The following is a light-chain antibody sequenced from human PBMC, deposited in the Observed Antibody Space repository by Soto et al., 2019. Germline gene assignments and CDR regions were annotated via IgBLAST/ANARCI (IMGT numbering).Light chain of an antibody. J-gene: IGLJ2*01. CDR2: EGN. CDR3: CSYAGRSTVI. CDR1: SGDIGTYNL. V-gene: IGLV2-23*01. Sequence: QSVLTQPASVSGSPGQSITISCTGTSGDIGTYNLVSWYQQHPGRAPKLIIFEGNKRRSGVSNRFSASKSGNTASLAVSGLQAEDEADYHCCSYAGRSTVICGGGTKVTVL.